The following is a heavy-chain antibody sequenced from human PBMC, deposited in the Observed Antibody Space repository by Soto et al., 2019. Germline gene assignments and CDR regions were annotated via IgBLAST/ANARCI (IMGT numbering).Heavy chain of an antibody. J-gene: IGHJ4*02. CDR2: IKPANGNT. Sequence: QVQLAQSGAEERKPGASVKVSCEATGYTFTAYALHWVRQAPGQRLEWMGWIKPANGNTKYSQRFQGRLTITSDTSANTMYMELSSLKSQDTAMYYCTRSAISPYGGLIGPFDYWGQGNLVAVSS. D-gene: IGHD3-16*02. CDR3: TRSAISPYGGLIGPFDY. V-gene: IGHV1-3*05. CDR1: GYTFTAYA.